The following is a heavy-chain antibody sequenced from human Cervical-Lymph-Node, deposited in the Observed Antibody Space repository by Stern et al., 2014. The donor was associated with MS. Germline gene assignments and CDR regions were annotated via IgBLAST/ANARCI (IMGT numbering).Heavy chain of an antibody. CDR2: INPSGVIT. D-gene: IGHD6-13*01. CDR3: ARDKGIITAAGYYLDY. J-gene: IGHJ4*02. Sequence: VQLVESGAEVKEPGASVKVSCKASGYTFTNYYVHWVRQAPGQGLEWMGIINPSGVITSYAQKFQGRLTMTRATSTSADYMELSSLRSEDTAVYFCARDKGIITAAGYYLDYWGQGTLVTVSS. CDR1: GYTFTNYY. V-gene: IGHV1-46*03.